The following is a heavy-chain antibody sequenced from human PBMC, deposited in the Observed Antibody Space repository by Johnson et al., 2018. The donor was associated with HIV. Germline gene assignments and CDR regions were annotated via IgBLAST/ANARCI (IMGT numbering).Heavy chain of an antibody. CDR2: ISFDGSNK. Sequence: QMQVVESGGGVVQPGRSVTLSCAASGFTFNKFAMHWVRQAPGKGLEWLAFISFDGSNKYFGDSVEGRFDISRENSKNSHYLHMNSLRPEDTAIYYCVREGYSSSSDAFDIWGQGTMVTVSS. V-gene: IGHV3-30*09. D-gene: IGHD6-6*01. J-gene: IGHJ3*02. CDR3: VREGYSSSSDAFDI. CDR1: GFTFNKFA.